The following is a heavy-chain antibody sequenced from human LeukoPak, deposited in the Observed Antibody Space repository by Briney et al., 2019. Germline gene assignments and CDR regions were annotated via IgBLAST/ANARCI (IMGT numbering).Heavy chain of an antibody. Sequence: ASVKVSCKASGYTFTSYVISWVRQAPGQELEWMGWISAYNGNTNYAQKLQGRVTMTTDTSTSTAYMELRSLRSDDTAVYYCASSTSYSGSYDYWGQGTLVTVSS. CDR3: ASSTSYSGSYDY. CDR1: GYTFTSYV. V-gene: IGHV1-18*01. J-gene: IGHJ4*02. CDR2: ISAYNGNT. D-gene: IGHD1-26*01.